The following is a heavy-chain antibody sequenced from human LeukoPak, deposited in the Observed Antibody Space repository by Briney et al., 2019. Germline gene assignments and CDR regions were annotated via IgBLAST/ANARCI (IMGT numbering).Heavy chain of an antibody. Sequence: KTSETLSLTCTVSGGSISSYYWSWIRQPPGKGLEWIGTIYYTGSTYYDPSLKSRVTISVGTSKNQFSLKLWSVTAADTAVYYCASLEILQSFDSHWGQGTLVTVSS. J-gene: IGHJ4*02. CDR2: IYYTGST. CDR1: GGSISSYY. CDR3: ASLEILQSFDSH. V-gene: IGHV4-59*04. D-gene: IGHD3-9*01.